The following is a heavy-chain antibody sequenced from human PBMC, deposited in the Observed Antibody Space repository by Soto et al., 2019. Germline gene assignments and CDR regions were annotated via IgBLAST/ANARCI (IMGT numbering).Heavy chain of an antibody. CDR2: ISTYNGNT. Sequence: QVQLLQSGAEVKKPGASVRVSCKASGYSFTRFGISWVRQAPGQGLEWVGRISTYNGNTKYAQKLQGRVTGSTDTSPSTAYMELRGLRSDDTAVYYCARDPQYITSPQVCDYWGQGTRLTVSS. V-gene: IGHV1-18*01. CDR1: GYSFTRFG. CDR3: ARDPQYITSPQVCDY. D-gene: IGHD6-6*01. J-gene: IGHJ4*02.